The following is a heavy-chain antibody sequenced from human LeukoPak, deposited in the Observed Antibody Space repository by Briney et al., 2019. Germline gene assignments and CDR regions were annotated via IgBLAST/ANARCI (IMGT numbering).Heavy chain of an antibody. CDR2: INPNSGGT. CDR1: GYTFNGYY. Sequence: GSVKVSCKASGYTFNGYYLHWVRPAPGQGLEWMGWINPNSGGTNYAQKFQGRVTMTRDTSISTAYMELSRLRSDDTAVYYCARWMTTVITPDYWGQGTLVTVSS. J-gene: IGHJ4*02. CDR3: ARWMTTVITPDY. D-gene: IGHD4-17*01. V-gene: IGHV1-2*02.